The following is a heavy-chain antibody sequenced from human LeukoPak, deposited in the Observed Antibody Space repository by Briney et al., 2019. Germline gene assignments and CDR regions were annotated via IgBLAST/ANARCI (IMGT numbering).Heavy chain of an antibody. J-gene: IGHJ6*02. Sequence: PSETLSLTCTASGGSISSYYWSWIRQPAGKGLEWIGRIYTSGSTNYNPSLKSRVTMSVDTSKNQFSLKLSSVTAADTAVYYCARVPLYYYGSGSLFGGMDVWGQGTTVTVSS. CDR1: GGSISSYY. V-gene: IGHV4-4*07. D-gene: IGHD3-10*01. CDR3: ARVPLYYYGSGSLFGGMDV. CDR2: IYTSGST.